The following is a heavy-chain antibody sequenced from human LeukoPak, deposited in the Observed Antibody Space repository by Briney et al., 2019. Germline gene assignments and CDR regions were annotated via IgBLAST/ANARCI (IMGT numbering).Heavy chain of an antibody. V-gene: IGHV3-23*01. CDR1: RFIISSYA. Sequence: PGRSLTLSCAASRFIISSYAMSWVRQAPGNGLEWDSAISASGGNTYHADSVKGRFTISRDKSKKTLYLQMNSLRAEDTAVYYCAKWAEMATLFDAFDIWGQGTMVTVSS. CDR3: AKWAEMATLFDAFDI. CDR2: ISASGGNT. J-gene: IGHJ3*02. D-gene: IGHD5-24*01.